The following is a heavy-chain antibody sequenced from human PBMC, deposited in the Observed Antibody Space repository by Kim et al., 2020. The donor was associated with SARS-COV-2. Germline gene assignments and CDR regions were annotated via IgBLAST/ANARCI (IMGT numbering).Heavy chain of an antibody. J-gene: IGHJ6*02. Sequence: KYNPSLKSRVSISVDTARNQFSLNLNFVSAADTAVYYCARDRAYYYYAMDVWGQGTTVIVSS. D-gene: IGHD3-10*01. CDR3: ARDRAYYYYAMDV. V-gene: IGHV4-59*01.